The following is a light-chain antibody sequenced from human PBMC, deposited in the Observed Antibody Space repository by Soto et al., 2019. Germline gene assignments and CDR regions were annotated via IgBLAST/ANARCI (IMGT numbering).Light chain of an antibody. V-gene: IGKV1-39*01. Sequence: DIQMTQSPSSLSSSVGDRVTITCRASQSISSYLNWYQQKPGKAPKLLIYAASSLQSGVPSRFSGSGSGTDFPLTISSLQPEDFATYYYQQSYSTPHTFGQGTKVEIK. CDR1: QSISSY. CDR2: AAS. J-gene: IGKJ1*01. CDR3: QQSYSTPHT.